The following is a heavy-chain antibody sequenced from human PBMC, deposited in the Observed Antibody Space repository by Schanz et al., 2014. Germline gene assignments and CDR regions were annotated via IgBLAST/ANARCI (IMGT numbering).Heavy chain of an antibody. Sequence: QVQLVQSGAEVKKPGSSMKVSCKASGGTFSTYPINWVRQAPGQGLEWIGWISAQTGDTRYAQKMQGRVTMTRDVSSTTAFLELRSLRYDDTAVYYCARDIQYHYDTSGPVGAFDIWGQGTVVTVSS. V-gene: IGHV1-18*04. D-gene: IGHD3-22*01. CDR3: ARDIQYHYDTSGPVGAFDI. CDR1: GGTFSTYP. CDR2: ISAQTGDT. J-gene: IGHJ3*02.